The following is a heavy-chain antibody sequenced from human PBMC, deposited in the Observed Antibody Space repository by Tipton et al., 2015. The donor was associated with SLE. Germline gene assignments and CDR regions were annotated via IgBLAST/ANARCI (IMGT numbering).Heavy chain of an antibody. CDR1: GGSLSGYY. V-gene: IGHV4-59*10. CDR3: ARSRWWSYFYYGLDV. J-gene: IGHJ6*02. CDR2: IYTSGST. Sequence: GLVKPSETLSLTCAVYGGSLSGYYWSWIRQAPGQGLEWIGRIYTSGSTNYNPSLKSRVTISVDTSKNQFSLKLSSVTAADTAVYYCARSRWWSYFYYGLDVWGQGTTVTVSS. D-gene: IGHD2-15*01.